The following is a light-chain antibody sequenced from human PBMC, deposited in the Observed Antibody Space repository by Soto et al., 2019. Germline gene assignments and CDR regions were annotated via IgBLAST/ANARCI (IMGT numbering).Light chain of an antibody. V-gene: IGKV1-5*03. Sequence: DIQMTQSPSTLSASVGYRVTITCRASQSISSWLAWYQQKPGKAPKLLIYKASTLKSGVPSRFSGSGSGTEFTLTSSSLQPDDFATYYCQHYNSYSEAFGQGTKVDIK. CDR2: KAS. CDR1: QSISSW. CDR3: QHYNSYSEA. J-gene: IGKJ1*01.